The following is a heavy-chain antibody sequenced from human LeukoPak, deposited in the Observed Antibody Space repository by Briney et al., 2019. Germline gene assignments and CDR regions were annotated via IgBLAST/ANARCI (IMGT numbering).Heavy chain of an antibody. D-gene: IGHD6-19*01. V-gene: IGHV3-7*03. CDR1: GFTFSSSW. J-gene: IGHJ4*02. CDR2: IKADGTGK. Sequence: GGSPRLSCVASGFTFSSSWMTWVRQAPGMGLERVANIKADGTGKYYVDSVRGRFSISRDNAKNSLYLELNSLRAEDTAVYYCARDLKAVAGTGDWGQGTLVTVSS. CDR3: ARDLKAVAGTGD.